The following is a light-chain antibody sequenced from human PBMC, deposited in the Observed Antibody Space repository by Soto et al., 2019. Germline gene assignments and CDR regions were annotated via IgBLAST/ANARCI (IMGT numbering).Light chain of an antibody. V-gene: IGKV1-5*03. Sequence: DIQMTQSPSTLSGSVGDRVTITCRASQTISSWLAWYQQKPGKAPKLLIYKASTLKSGVPSRFSGSGSGTDFTLTISSLQPEDFAIYYCQQTFGKPLVTFGQGTRLEIK. CDR2: KAS. J-gene: IGKJ5*01. CDR1: QTISSW. CDR3: QQTFGKPLVT.